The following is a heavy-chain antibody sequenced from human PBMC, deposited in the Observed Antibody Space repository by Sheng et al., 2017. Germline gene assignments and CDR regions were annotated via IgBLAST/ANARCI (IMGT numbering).Heavy chain of an antibody. CDR2: ISSSSSYI. J-gene: IGHJ5*02. CDR1: GFTFSSYS. CDR3: AREEGANWFDP. Sequence: EVQLVESGGGLVKPGGSLRLSCAASGFTFSSYSMNWVRHAPGKGLEWVSSISSSSSYIYYADSVKGRFTISRDNAKNSLYLQMNSLRAEDTAVYYCAREEGANWFDPWGQGTLVTVSS. V-gene: IGHV3-21*01.